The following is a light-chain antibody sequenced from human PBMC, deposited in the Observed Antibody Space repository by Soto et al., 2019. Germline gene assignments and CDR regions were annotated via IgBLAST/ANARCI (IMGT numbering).Light chain of an antibody. CDR1: QSVGSN. Sequence: EIVMTQSPATLSVSLGERATLSCRASQSVGSNLAWYQQQPGQAPRLLIYGASSRATGIPARFGGSGSGTEFTLTISSLQSEDFAVYYCQQYNNWPRTFGQGTKLEIK. V-gene: IGKV3-15*01. CDR2: GAS. J-gene: IGKJ2*01. CDR3: QQYNNWPRT.